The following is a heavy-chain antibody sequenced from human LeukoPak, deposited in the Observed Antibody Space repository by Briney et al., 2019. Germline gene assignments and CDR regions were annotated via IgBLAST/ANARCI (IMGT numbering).Heavy chain of an antibody. CDR1: GGSISSNY. D-gene: IGHD2-2*01. CDR2: ISPSGST. Sequence: SETLSLTCTVSGGSISSNYWTWLRQPAGKGLEWIGRISPSGSTNHNPSLTSRVTISVDTSKNQFSLKLNFVTAADTAVYYCARVSYQEGVDYWGQGTLVTVSS. CDR3: ARVSYQEGVDY. J-gene: IGHJ4*02. V-gene: IGHV4-4*07.